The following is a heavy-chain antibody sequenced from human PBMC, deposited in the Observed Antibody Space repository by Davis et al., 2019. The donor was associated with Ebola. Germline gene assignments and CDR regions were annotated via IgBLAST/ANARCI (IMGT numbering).Heavy chain of an antibody. CDR2: IWYDGSNK. V-gene: IGHV3-33*08. D-gene: IGHD6-13*01. J-gene: IGHJ6*02. Sequence: SLKISRAASGFTFSSYGMHWVRQAPGKGLEWVAVIWYDGSNKYYADSVKGRFTISRDNSKNTLYLQMNSLRAEDTAVYYCARGGRSYSSSWYGCYYYYGMDVWGQGTTVTVSS. CDR1: GFTFSSYG. CDR3: ARGGRSYSSSWYGCYYYYGMDV.